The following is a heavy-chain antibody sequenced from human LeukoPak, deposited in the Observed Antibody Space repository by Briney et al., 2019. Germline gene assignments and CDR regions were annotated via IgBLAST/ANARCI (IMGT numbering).Heavy chain of an antibody. D-gene: IGHD3-9*01. Sequence: PGGSLRLSCAASGFTFSSYSMNWVRQAPGMGLEWVSYISSSSSTIYYADSVKGRFTISRDNAKNSLYLQMNSLRAEDTAVYYCAREAGYFDWLLSSQFDAFDIWGQGTMVTVSS. CDR1: GFTFSSYS. CDR3: AREAGYFDWLLSSQFDAFDI. J-gene: IGHJ3*02. CDR2: ISSSSSTI. V-gene: IGHV3-48*01.